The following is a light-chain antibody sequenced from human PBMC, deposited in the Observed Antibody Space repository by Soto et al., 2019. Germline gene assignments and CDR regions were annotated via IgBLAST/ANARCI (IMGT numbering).Light chain of an antibody. V-gene: IGLV1-40*01. CDR3: QSYASSLTLRV. CDR1: SSNIGAGYD. Sequence: QSVLTQPPSVSGAPGQRVTISCTGSSSNIGAGYDGHWYQQLPGTAPKLLIYGNSNRPSGVPDRFSGSKSGTSASLAITGLEADDEADYDCQSYASSLTLRVFGTGTKLTVL. CDR2: GNS. J-gene: IGLJ1*01.